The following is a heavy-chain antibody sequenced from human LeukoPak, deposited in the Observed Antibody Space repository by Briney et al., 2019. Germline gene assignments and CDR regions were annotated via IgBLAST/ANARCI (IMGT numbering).Heavy chain of an antibody. V-gene: IGHV3-9*01. Sequence: PGGSLRLSCAASGFTFDRFTMHWVRQVPGRGLDWVAGINWKSGSFHYADSVKGRFTISRDNDKNSLHLQMNNLKTDDTALYFCAKGHDPYTYSSAYSGRGQGTLVTVSS. CDR2: INWKSGSF. J-gene: IGHJ4*02. CDR1: GFTFDRFT. CDR3: AKGHDPYTYSSAYSG. D-gene: IGHD6-25*01.